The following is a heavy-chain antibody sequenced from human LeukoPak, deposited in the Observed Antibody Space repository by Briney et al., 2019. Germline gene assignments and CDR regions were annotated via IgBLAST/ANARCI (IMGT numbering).Heavy chain of an antibody. CDR3: ARARGDCSSTSCYASLPNTAIGD. J-gene: IGHJ4*02. V-gene: IGHV4-4*07. CDR1: GGSISSYY. D-gene: IGHD2-2*01. Sequence: PSETLSLTCTVSGGSISSYYWSWIRQPAGKGLEWIGRIYTSGITNYNPSLKSRVTMSVDTSKNQFSLKLSSVTAADTAVYYCARARGDCSSTSCYASLPNTAIGDWGQGTLVTVSS. CDR2: IYTSGIT.